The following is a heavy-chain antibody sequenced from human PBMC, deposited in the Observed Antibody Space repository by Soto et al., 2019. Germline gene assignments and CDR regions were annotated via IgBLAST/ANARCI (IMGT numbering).Heavy chain of an antibody. Sequence: ASLKASGKASALTFSIYGCAWVRQATGQGLEWMGWMNPNSANTDYAQRFQGRVIMTRDTSINTAYMEVNSLRSEDTAVYFCARGRIFGYSGYEPLGGLDYWGRGTLVTSPQ. CDR3: ARGRIFGYSGYEPLGGLDY. CDR2: MNPNSANT. CDR1: ALTFSIYG. J-gene: IGHJ4*02. V-gene: IGHV1-8*02. D-gene: IGHD5-12*01.